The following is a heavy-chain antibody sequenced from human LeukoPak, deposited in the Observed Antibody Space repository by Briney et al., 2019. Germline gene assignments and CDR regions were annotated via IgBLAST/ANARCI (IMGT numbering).Heavy chain of an antibody. CDR3: ARVVPAATDAFDI. V-gene: IGHV4-30-4*08. Sequence: SETLSLTCTVSGGSISSGDYYWSWIRQPPGKGLEWIGYIYYSGSTCYNPSLKSRVTISVDTSKNQFSLKLSSVTAADTAVYYCARVVPAATDAFDIWGQGTMVTVSS. D-gene: IGHD2-2*01. J-gene: IGHJ3*02. CDR1: GGSISSGDYY. CDR2: IYYSGST.